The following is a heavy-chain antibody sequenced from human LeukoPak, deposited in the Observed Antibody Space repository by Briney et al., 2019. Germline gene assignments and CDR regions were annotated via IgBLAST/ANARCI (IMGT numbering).Heavy chain of an antibody. Sequence: GGSLRLSCAASEFTFSSYSMNWVRQAPGKGLECVSSISSSSSYIYYADSVKGRFTISRDNAKNSLYLQMNSLRAEDTALYYCASPRYDSSGYYGIIGYWGQGTLVTVSS. CDR3: ASPRYDSSGYYGIIGY. J-gene: IGHJ4*02. D-gene: IGHD3-22*01. CDR1: EFTFSSYS. CDR2: ISSSSSYI. V-gene: IGHV3-21*01.